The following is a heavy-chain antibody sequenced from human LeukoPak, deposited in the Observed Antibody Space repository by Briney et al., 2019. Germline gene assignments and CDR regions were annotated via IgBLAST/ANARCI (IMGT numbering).Heavy chain of an antibody. Sequence: SETLSLTCTVSGGSLSSYYWSWIRQPPGKGLEWIGYIYYSGSTNYNPSHKSPVTISVDTSKNQFSLKLSSVTAADTAVYYCARLNPRTGDAFDIWGQGTMVTVSS. CDR3: ARLNPRTGDAFDI. J-gene: IGHJ3*02. V-gene: IGHV4-59*01. CDR2: IYYSGST. CDR1: GGSLSSYY. D-gene: IGHD3-10*01.